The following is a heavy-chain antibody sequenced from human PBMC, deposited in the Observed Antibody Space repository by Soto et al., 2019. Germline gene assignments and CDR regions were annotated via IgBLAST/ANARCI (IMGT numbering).Heavy chain of an antibody. CDR1: GFTFSSYG. J-gene: IGHJ6*02. V-gene: IGHV3-33*01. Sequence: GSLRLSCAASGFTFSSYGMHWVRQAPGKGLEWVAVIWYDGSNKYYADSVKGRFTISRDNSKNTLYLQMNSLRAEDTAVYYCARGAHYYYYGMDVWGQGTTVTVSS. CDR2: IWYDGSNK. CDR3: ARGAHYYYYGMDV.